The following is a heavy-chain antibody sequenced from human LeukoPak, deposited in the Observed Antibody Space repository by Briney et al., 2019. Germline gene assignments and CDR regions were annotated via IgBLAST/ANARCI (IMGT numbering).Heavy chain of an antibody. Sequence: GGSLRLSCTASGFTFSNYWMSWVRQAPGKGLEWVAYIKQDGGDKYYVDSVKGRFTISRNNTKNSLFLQMNSLRAEDTAVYYCAREAGTGDYWGQGTLVTVSS. D-gene: IGHD3-10*01. J-gene: IGHJ4*02. CDR1: GFTFSNYW. CDR3: AREAGTGDY. V-gene: IGHV3-7*01. CDR2: IKQDGGDK.